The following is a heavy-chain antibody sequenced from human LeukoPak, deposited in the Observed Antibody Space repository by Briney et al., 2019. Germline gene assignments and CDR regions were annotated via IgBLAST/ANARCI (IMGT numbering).Heavy chain of an antibody. CDR1: GFTFSTYA. Sequence: PGGSLRLSCAASGFTFSTYALSWVRQAPGKGLVWVSAISGGITYYADSVKGRFTISRDNANNTLYLQMNSLRAEDTAVYYCAKEYCSSTTCYGCFDYWGQGTLVTVSS. J-gene: IGHJ4*02. CDR2: ISGGIT. CDR3: AKEYCSSTTCYGCFDY. V-gene: IGHV3-23*01. D-gene: IGHD2-2*01.